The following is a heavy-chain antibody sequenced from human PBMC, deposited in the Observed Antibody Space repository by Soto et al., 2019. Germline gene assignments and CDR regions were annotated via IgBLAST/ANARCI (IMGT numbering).Heavy chain of an antibody. CDR3: AKHSETMVELFYYYAMDV. CDR1: GGIISSYA. V-gene: IGHV1-69*13. D-gene: IGHD3-10*01. CDR2: IIPIFGTA. Sequence: SVKVSCKASGGIISSYAISWERQAPGQGLEWMGGIIPIFGTANYAQKFQGRITITADESTSTAYMELSSVRSEDTAVYYCAKHSETMVELFYYYAMDVWGQGTSVTVSS. J-gene: IGHJ6*02.